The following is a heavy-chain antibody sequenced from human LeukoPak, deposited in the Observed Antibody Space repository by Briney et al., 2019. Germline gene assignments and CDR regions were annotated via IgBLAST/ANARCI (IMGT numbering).Heavy chain of an antibody. CDR3: AKVWEHDYSNWGPTYYYYMDV. D-gene: IGHD4-11*01. Sequence: GGSLRLSCAASGFTFSSYAMSWVRQAPGKGLEWVSAISGSGGSTYYADSVKGRFTISRDNSKNTLYLQMNSLRAEDTAVYYCAKVWEHDYSNWGPTYYYYMDVWGEGTTVTVSS. V-gene: IGHV3-23*01. J-gene: IGHJ6*03. CDR1: GFTFSSYA. CDR2: ISGSGGST.